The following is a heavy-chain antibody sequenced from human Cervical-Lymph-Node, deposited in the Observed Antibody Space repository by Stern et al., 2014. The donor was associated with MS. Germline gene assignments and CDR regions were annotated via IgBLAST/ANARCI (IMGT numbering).Heavy chain of an antibody. CDR3: ARHDGWLPHY. J-gene: IGHJ4*02. D-gene: IGHD5-12*01. V-gene: IGHV4-39*01. CDR1: GGSISRSTYY. CDR2: IYYSGTT. Sequence: VHLVESGPGLVKPSETLSLTCSVSGGSISRSTYYWGWIRQPPGKGLEWIGSIYYSGTTYYNPSLKSRVTIDPSTNQFALRLTTVTAADTAVYYCARHDGWLPHYWSQGTLVTVSS.